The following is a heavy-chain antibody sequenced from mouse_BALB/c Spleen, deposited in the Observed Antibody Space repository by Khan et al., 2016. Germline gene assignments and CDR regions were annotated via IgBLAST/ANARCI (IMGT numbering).Heavy chain of an antibody. J-gene: IGHJ2*01. Sequence: VQLQQSGAELVRSGASVKLSCTATGFNINDYYMHWVKQMPEQGLEWIGWIDPENGDTEYAPKFQGKATMTADTSSNTAYLQLSSLTSEDTAVXFCSSLFLHDYWGQGTTLTVSS. CDR1: GFNINDYY. D-gene: IGHD1-1*01. V-gene: IGHV14-4*02. CDR3: SSLFLHDY. CDR2: IDPENGDT.